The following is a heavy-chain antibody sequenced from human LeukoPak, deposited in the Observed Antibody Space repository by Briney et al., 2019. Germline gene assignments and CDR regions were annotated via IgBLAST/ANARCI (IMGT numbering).Heavy chain of an antibody. CDR1: GFTFNDHG. D-gene: IGHD4-23*01. V-gene: IGHV3-30*03. CDR3: ARDPQPHDYGGNGFDY. Sequence: GGSLRLSCAASGFTFNDHGMHWVRQAPGKGLEWVAVVSHDGSHQYYADSVKGRFTISRDNSKNTLYLQMNSLRAEDTAVYYCARDPQPHDYGGNGFDYWGQGTLVTVSS. CDR2: VSHDGSHQ. J-gene: IGHJ4*02.